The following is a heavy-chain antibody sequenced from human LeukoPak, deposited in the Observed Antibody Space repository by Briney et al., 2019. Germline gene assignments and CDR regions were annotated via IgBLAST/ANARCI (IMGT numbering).Heavy chain of an antibody. V-gene: IGHV3-13*04. J-gene: IGHJ4*02. CDR1: GFIFSSYD. Sequence: GGSLRLSCAASGFIFSSYDIKWVRQATGKGLEWVSSIGTAGDTYYAGSVKGRFTLSRENAKKSSYLQMNNLGAGDTAVYYCARGALGFDYWGQGTLVTVSS. CDR3: ARGALGFDY. CDR2: IGTAGDT.